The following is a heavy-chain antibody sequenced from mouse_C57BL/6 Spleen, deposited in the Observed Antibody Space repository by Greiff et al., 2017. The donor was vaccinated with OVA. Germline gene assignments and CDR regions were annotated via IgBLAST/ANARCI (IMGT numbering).Heavy chain of an antibody. CDR2: IYYSGTI. CDR3: AQDGYYGDWYFDV. Sequence: EVKLMESGPGLVKPSQTVFLTCTVTGISITTGNYRWSWIRQFPGNKLEWIGYIYYSGTITYNPSLTSRTTITRDTPKNQFFLEMNSLTAEDTATYYCAQDGYYGDWYFDVWGTGTTVTVSS. CDR1: GISITTGNYR. J-gene: IGHJ1*03. D-gene: IGHD2-3*01. V-gene: IGHV3-5*01.